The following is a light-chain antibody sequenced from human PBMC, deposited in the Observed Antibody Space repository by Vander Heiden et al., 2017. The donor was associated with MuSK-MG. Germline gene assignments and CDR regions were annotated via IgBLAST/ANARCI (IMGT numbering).Light chain of an antibody. CDR2: DTS. CDR1: QDIDKY. V-gene: IGKV1-33*01. Sequence: DIQMTQSPSSLSASVGDRVTITCQASQDIDKYLNWFQQKPGKAPKLVIYDTSKLETGVPSRFSGSRSGTRFTFSISSLQPEDIATYYCQQDENFPPTFGHGTKVVIK. J-gene: IGKJ3*01. CDR3: QQDENFPPT.